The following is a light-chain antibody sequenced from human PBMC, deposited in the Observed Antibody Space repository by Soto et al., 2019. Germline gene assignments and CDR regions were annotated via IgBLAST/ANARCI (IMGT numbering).Light chain of an antibody. J-gene: IGKJ5*01. CDR1: QSVGSK. CDR2: DAF. Sequence: EIVLTQSPVTLYLSPGEGATLSCRASQSVGSKLAWFQQKPGQAPRLLIYDAFHRDTGIPARVSGSGSGTDFTVSISILEPEDCAVDYCQQRSSWPITFGPGTRLEIK. V-gene: IGKV3-11*01. CDR3: QQRSSWPIT.